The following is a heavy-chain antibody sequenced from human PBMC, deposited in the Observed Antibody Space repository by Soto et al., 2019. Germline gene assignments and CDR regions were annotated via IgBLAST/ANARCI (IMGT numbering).Heavy chain of an antibody. V-gene: IGHV4-59*01. CDR3: ARSIRGDYVNYFDD. Sequence: SETLSLTCTVSGGSISSYYWSWIRQPPGKGLEWIGYIYYSGSTNYNPSLKSRVTISVDTSKNQFSLKLSSVTAADTAVYYCARSIRGDYVNYFDDWGQGTLVTVSS. J-gene: IGHJ4*02. D-gene: IGHD4-17*01. CDR2: IYYSGST. CDR1: GGSISSYY.